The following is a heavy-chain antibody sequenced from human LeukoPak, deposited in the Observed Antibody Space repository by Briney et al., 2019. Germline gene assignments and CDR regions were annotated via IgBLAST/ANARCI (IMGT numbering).Heavy chain of an antibody. J-gene: IGHJ2*01. Sequence: GGSLRISCAASGCTVSSNYMSWVRQAPGKGLEWVSVIYSGGSTYYADSVKGRFTISRDNSKNTLYLQMNSLRAEDTAVYYCARDKVYYYDSSGYSYYWYFDLWGRGTLVTVSS. CDR1: GCTVSSNY. CDR3: ARDKVYYYDSSGYSYYWYFDL. D-gene: IGHD3-22*01. V-gene: IGHV3-66*01. CDR2: IYSGGST.